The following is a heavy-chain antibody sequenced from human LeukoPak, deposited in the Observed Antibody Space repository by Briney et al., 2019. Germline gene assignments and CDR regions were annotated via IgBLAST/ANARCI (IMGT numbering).Heavy chain of an antibody. D-gene: IGHD2-15*01. V-gene: IGHV3-21*06. CDR1: GFTFTTYA. J-gene: IGHJ4*02. CDR2: MSSGSRYI. Sequence: GGSLRLSCTASGFTFTTYAMTWVRQAPGKGLEWISSMSSGSRYIYYADSVRGRFTISRDNTRNSLYLATNNLRAEDTAIYYCARDRPTGASRIFVVQWGQGTPVTVSS. CDR3: ARDRPTGASRIFVVQ.